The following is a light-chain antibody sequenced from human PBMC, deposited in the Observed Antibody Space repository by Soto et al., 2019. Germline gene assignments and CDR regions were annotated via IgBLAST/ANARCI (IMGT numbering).Light chain of an antibody. Sequence: EIVLTQSPGTLSLSPGERATLSCRPSQSVSSNYLAWCQQKPGQAPRLLIYGASSRATGIPDRFSGSGSGTDFTLTISRLEPEDFAVYYCQQYGNSPWTFGQGTKVEIK. J-gene: IGKJ1*01. CDR2: GAS. CDR3: QQYGNSPWT. V-gene: IGKV3-20*01. CDR1: QSVSSNY.